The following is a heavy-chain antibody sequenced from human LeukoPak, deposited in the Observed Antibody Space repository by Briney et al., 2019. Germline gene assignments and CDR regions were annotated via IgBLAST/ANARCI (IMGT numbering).Heavy chain of an antibody. J-gene: IGHJ4*02. V-gene: IGHV3-74*01. CDR1: GFTFSSYW. CDR3: ARGPYGDRLGENYFDY. Sequence: PGGSLRLSCAASGFTFSSYWMHWVRQAPGKGLVWVSRINSDGSSTSYADSVKGRFTISRDNAKNSLYLQMNSLRAEDTAVYYCARGPYGDRLGENYFDYWGQGTLVTVSS. D-gene: IGHD4-17*01. CDR2: INSDGSST.